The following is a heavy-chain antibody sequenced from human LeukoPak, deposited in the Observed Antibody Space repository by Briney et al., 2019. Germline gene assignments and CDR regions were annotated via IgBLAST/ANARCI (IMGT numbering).Heavy chain of an antibody. D-gene: IGHD3-22*01. J-gene: IGHJ4*02. Sequence: PGGSLRLSCAASGFTFDDYAMHWVRQAPGKGPVWVSRISNDGSVTSYADSVKGRFTISRDNAKNTMYVQMNSLRAEDTAVYYCARGRPGYYFDYWGQGTLVTVSS. V-gene: IGHV3-74*01. CDR1: GFTFDDYA. CDR2: ISNDGSVT. CDR3: ARGRPGYYFDY.